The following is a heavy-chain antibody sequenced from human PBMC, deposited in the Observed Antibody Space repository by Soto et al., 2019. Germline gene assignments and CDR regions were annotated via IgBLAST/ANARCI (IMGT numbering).Heavy chain of an antibody. CDR1: GGSISSYY. CDR2: IYYSGST. J-gene: IGHJ6*04. CDR3: ARDLRAAAWIDYYYYGMDV. V-gene: IGHV4-59*01. Sequence: KTSETLSLTCTVSGGSISSYYWSWIRQPPGKGLEWIGYIYYSGSTNYNPSLKSRVTISVDTSKNQFSLKLSSVTAAETAVYYCARDLRAAAWIDYYYYGMDVWGKVTMFTV. D-gene: IGHD6-13*01.